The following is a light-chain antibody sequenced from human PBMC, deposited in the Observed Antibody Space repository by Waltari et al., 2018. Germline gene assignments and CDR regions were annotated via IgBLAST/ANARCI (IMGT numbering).Light chain of an antibody. V-gene: IGKV1-39*01. CDR3: QQSHSTPIT. Sequence: DIQMTQSPSSLSASVGDRVTITCRASQRISSNLNWYQQKPGKAPNLLIYAASSLQSGVPSRFSGSGVGTDFTISIRNLQPEDFATYYCQQSHSTPITFGQGTRLEIK. J-gene: IGKJ5*01. CDR1: QRISSN. CDR2: AAS.